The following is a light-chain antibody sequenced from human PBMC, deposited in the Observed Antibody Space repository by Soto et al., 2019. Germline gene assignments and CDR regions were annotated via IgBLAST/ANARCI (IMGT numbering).Light chain of an antibody. CDR1: QNILSTSNNKNY. J-gene: IGKJ4*01. Sequence: DIVMTQSPDSLTVSLGERATINCKSSQNILSTSNNKNYLAWYQQKPGQPPKLLISWASTRESGVPDRISGSGSGTDFTVTISSLQAEDVAVYYCHQYYGAPLTFGGGTKVEI. V-gene: IGKV4-1*01. CDR2: WAS. CDR3: HQYYGAPLT.